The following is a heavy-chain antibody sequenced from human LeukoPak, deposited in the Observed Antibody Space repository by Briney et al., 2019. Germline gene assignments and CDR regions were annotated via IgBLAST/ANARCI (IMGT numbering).Heavy chain of an antibody. D-gene: IGHD4-17*01. CDR2: IKSKTDGGTT. CDR1: GFTFSNAW. V-gene: IGHV3-15*01. CDR3: TTDPLDYGDPYYFDY. Sequence: GGSLRLSCAASGFTFSNAWMSWVRQAPGKGLEWVGRIKSKTDGGTTDYAATVKGRFTISRDDSKNTLYLQMNSLKTEDTAVYYCTTDPLDYGDPYYFDYWGQGTLVTVSS. J-gene: IGHJ4*02.